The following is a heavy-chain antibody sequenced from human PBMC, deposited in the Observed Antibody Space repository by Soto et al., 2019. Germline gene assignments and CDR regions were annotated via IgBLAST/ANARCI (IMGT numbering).Heavy chain of an antibody. CDR1: GGSISSSSYY. CDR3: ARHIAAALYYFDY. V-gene: IGHV4-39*01. Sequence: PSETLSLTCTVSGGSISSSSYYWGWIRQPPGKGLEWIGSIYYSGSTYYNPSLKSRVTISVDTSKNQFSLKLSSVTAADTAVYYCARHIAAALYYFDYWGQGTLVTVS. J-gene: IGHJ4*02. CDR2: IYYSGST. D-gene: IGHD6-13*01.